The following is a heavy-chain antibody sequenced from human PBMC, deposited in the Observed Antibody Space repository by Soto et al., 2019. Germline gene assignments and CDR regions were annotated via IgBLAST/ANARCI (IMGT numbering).Heavy chain of an antibody. CDR1: GGTFSSYS. Sequence: QVQLVQSGAEVKKPGSSVKVSCEASGGTFSSYSFSWVRQAPGQGLEWMGRVIPILGMVNYAQKFQGRVTITADRSTSTVYMELSSLGSEDTAVYYCARGGAVVVPGAVDRHNWFDPWGQGTLVTVSS. V-gene: IGHV1-69*02. D-gene: IGHD2-2*01. J-gene: IGHJ5*02. CDR2: VIPILGMV. CDR3: ARGGAVVVPGAVDRHNWFDP.